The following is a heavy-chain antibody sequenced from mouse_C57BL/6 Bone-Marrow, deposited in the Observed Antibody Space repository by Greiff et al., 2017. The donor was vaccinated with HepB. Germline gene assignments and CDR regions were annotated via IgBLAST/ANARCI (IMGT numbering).Heavy chain of an antibody. Sequence: QVQLQQPGAELVRPGSSVKLSCKASGYTFTSYWMDWVKQRPGQGLEWIGNIYPSDSETHYNQKFKDKATLTVDKSSSTAYMQLSSLTSEDSAVYYCARGGMITTDYYAMDYWGQGTSVTVSS. J-gene: IGHJ4*01. V-gene: IGHV1-61*01. CDR1: GYTFTSYW. D-gene: IGHD2-4*01. CDR2: IYPSDSET. CDR3: ARGGMITTDYYAMDY.